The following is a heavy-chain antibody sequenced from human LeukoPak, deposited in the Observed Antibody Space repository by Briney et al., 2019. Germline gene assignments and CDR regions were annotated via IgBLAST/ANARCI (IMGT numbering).Heavy chain of an antibody. CDR3: AKDPYMDV. J-gene: IGHJ6*03. V-gene: IGHV3-9*01. CDR1: GFSFADAT. CDR2: INWNSGTM. Sequence: GRSLRLSCAASGFSFADATMHWVRQVPGKGLEWVSGINWNSGTMGYADSVRGRFTVSRDNAKNSLYLQMNSLKTEDTALYYCAKDPYMDVWGKGTTVTVSS.